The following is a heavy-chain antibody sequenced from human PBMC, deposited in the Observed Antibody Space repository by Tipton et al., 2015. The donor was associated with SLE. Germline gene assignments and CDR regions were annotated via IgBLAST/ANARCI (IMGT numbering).Heavy chain of an antibody. CDR3: TRDRHMDV. Sequence: QLVQSGAEVKKPGSSVKVSCKASGGTFSSYAISWVRQAPGQGLEWMGWINSNSGGTNYAQNFQGRVTMTRDTAISTAYMELSRLTSDDTAVYYCTRDRHMDVWGKGTTVTVSS. CDR1: GGTFSSYA. CDR2: INSNSGGT. D-gene: IGHD6-6*01. J-gene: IGHJ6*03. V-gene: IGHV1-2*02.